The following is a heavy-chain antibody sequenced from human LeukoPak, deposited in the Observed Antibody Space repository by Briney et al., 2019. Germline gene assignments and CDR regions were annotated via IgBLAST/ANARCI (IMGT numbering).Heavy chain of an antibody. J-gene: IGHJ4*02. CDR3: ARDGYSGYDY. D-gene: IGHD5-12*01. CDR1: EFIFSSYW. Sequence: GGSLRLSCAASEFIFSSYWMNWVRQAPGKGLEWVANIKQDGSEKYYVGSVKGRFTISRDNAKNSLYLQMNSLRAEDTAVYYCARDGYSGYDYWGQGTLVTVSS. CDR2: IKQDGSEK. V-gene: IGHV3-7*01.